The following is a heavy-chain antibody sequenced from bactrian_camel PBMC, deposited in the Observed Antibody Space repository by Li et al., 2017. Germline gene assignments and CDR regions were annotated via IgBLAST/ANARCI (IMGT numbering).Heavy chain of an antibody. J-gene: IGHJ4*01. CDR1: VFNLY. CDR2: IGYSGST. CDR3: VRNSMSSFDY. D-gene: IGHD2*01. Sequence: VQLVESGGGLVQPGGSLRLSCAASVFNLYMSWVRQAPGKGLEWVSSIGYSGSTFYADSVKGRFTISRDNARNTVSLEMNSLKPEDTAECYCVRNSMSSFDYWGQGTQVTVS. V-gene: IGHV3S10*01.